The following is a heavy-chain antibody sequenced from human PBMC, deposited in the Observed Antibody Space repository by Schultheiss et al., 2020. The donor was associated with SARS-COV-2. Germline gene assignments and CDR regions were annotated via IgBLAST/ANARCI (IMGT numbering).Heavy chain of an antibody. CDR2: INSDGSST. CDR3: ANNSYFDY. D-gene: IGHD1/OR15-1a*01. CDR1: GFTFSSYW. J-gene: IGHJ4*02. Sequence: GGSLRLSCAASGFTFSSYWMHWVRQAPGKGLVWVSHINSDGSSTSYADSVKGRFTISRDNAKNTLYLQMTSLRAEDTAVYYCANNSYFDYWGQGTLVTVSS. V-gene: IGHV3-74*01.